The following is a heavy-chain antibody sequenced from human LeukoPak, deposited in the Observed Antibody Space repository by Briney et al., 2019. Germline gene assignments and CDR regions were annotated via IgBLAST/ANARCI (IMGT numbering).Heavy chain of an antibody. CDR3: ARGGYYDSSGYYRTFDY. CDR1: GYTFTSYG. V-gene: IGHV1-18*01. J-gene: IGHJ4*02. CDR2: ISAYNGNT. D-gene: IGHD3-22*01. Sequence: GASVKVSCKASGYTFTSYGISWVRQAPGQGREWMGWISAYNGNTNYAQKLQGRVTMTTDTSTSTAYMELRSLRSDDTAVYYCARGGYYDSSGYYRTFDYWGQGTLVTVSS.